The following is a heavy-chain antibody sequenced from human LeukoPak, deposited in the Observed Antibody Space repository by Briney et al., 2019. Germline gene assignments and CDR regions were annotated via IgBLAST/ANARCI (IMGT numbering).Heavy chain of an antibody. CDR1: GYTFTGYY. D-gene: IGHD6-13*01. CDR2: ISAYNGNT. J-gene: IGHJ4*02. Sequence: ASVKVSCKASGYTFTGYYMHWVRQAPGQGLEWMGWISAYNGNTNYAQKFQGRVTMTTDTSTSTAYMELRSLRSDDTAVYYCAAGYSSSWYSFDYWGQGTLVTVSS. V-gene: IGHV1-18*04. CDR3: AAGYSSSWYSFDY.